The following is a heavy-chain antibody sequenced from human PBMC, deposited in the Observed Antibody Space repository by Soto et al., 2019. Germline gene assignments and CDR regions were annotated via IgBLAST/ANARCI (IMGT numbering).Heavy chain of an antibody. J-gene: IGHJ6*02. CDR1: GGTFSSYA. CDR2: IIPIFGTA. D-gene: IGHD2-15*01. Sequence: QVQLVQSGAEVKKPGSSVKVSCKASGGTFSSYAISWVRQAPGQGLEWMGGIIPIFGTANYAQKFQGRVTITADESTSTAYMELSSLRSEDTAVYYCARADIVVVVAATPVQYYYYGMDVWGQVTTVTVSS. CDR3: ARADIVVVVAATPVQYYYYGMDV. V-gene: IGHV1-69*01.